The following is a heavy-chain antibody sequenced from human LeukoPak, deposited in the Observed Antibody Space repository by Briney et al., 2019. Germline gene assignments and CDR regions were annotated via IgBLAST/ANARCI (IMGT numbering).Heavy chain of an antibody. CDR2: IIPIFGTS. D-gene: IGHD2-2*01. CDR1: GCTFSSYA. V-gene: IGHV1-69*13. Sequence: ASVKVSCKASGCTFSSYAISWVRQAPGKGLEWMGGIIPIFGTSNSAQKCRGRVTITADESTIKAYMELSSLRSEYTAVYYCARDLGYCSSTSCYAAGDSFDYWGQGTLVTVSS. J-gene: IGHJ4*02. CDR3: ARDLGYCSSTSCYAAGDSFDY.